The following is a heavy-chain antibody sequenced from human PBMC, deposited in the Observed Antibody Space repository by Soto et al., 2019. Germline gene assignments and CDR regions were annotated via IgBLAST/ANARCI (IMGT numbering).Heavy chain of an antibody. V-gene: IGHV4-34*01. Sequence: SETLSLTCVVYGGSFSGYYWSWIRQPPGKGLEWIGEINHSGSTNYNPSLKSRVTISVDTSKNQFSLKLSSVTAADTAVYYCARESKKRYSSSPPFDYWGQGTLVTVSS. J-gene: IGHJ4*02. CDR2: INHSGST. CDR3: ARESKKRYSSSPPFDY. CDR1: GGSFSGYY. D-gene: IGHD6-6*01.